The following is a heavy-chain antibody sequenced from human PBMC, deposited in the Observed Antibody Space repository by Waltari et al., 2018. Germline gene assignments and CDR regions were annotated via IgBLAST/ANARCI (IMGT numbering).Heavy chain of an antibody. D-gene: IGHD3-22*01. J-gene: IGHJ4*02. CDR1: GFTFSSHW. CDR3: ARDRYYYDSSGYLGNDY. V-gene: IGHV3-7*01. CDR2: IKQDGSEK. Sequence: EVQLVESGGGLVQPGGSLRLSCAASGFTFSSHWMTWVRQAPGRGLEWVANIKQDGSEKYYVDSVKGRFTISRDNAKNSLYLQMNSLRAEDTAVYYCARDRYYYDSSGYLGNDYWGQGTLVTVSS.